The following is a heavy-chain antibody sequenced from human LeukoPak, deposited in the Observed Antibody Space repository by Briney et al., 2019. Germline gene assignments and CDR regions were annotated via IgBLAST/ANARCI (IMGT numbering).Heavy chain of an antibody. CDR3: AKDRLTYYYDTSGYYFHY. J-gene: IGHJ4*02. V-gene: IGHV3-23*01. CDR2: ISRNGGST. Sequence: PGGSLRLSCAASGFTFSNYAMSWVRQAPGKGLDWVSTISRNGGSTYYADSVKGRFTISRDNSKNTLFLQMNSLRAEDTAVYYCAKDRLTYYYDTSGYYFHYWGQGTLVTVSS. CDR1: GFTFSNYA. D-gene: IGHD3-22*01.